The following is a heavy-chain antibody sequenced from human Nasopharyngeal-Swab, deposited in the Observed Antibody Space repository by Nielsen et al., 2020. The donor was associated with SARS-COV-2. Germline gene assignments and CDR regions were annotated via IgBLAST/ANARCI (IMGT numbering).Heavy chain of an antibody. CDR2: INHSGST. Sequence: SETLSLTCAVYGGSFSGYYWSWIRQPPGKGLEWIGEINHSGSTNYNPSLKSRVTISVDTSKNQFSLKLSSVTAADTAVYYCARDESWRYYYGMDVRGQGTTVTVSS. J-gene: IGHJ6*02. V-gene: IGHV4-34*01. D-gene: IGHD1-1*01. CDR1: GGSFSGYY. CDR3: ARDESWRYYYGMDV.